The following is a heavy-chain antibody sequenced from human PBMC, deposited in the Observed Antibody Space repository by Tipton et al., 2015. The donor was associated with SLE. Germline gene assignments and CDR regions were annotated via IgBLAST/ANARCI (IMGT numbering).Heavy chain of an antibody. CDR3: ATLPDAFDI. CDR1: GYNFTNYW. CDR2: VYPGDSDT. J-gene: IGHJ3*02. V-gene: IGHV5-51*01. Sequence: QSGAEVKKPGESLRISCKGSGYNFTNYWIGWVRQMPGKGLEWMGIVYPGDSDTKYSPSFQGQVTISADKSISTAYLQWNSLQASDTAMYYCATLPDAFDIWGQGTMVTVSS.